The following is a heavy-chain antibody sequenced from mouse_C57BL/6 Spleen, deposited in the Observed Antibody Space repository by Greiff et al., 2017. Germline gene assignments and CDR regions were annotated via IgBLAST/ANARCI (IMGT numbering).Heavy chain of an antibody. V-gene: IGHV5-9-1*02. Sequence: EVKLVESGEGLVKPGGSLKLSCAASGFTFSSYAMSWVRQTPEKRLEWVAYISSGGDYIDYADTVKGRFTISRDNARNTLYLQMSSLKSEDTAMYYCTRGNYGSSYGAMDYWGQGTSVTVSS. J-gene: IGHJ4*01. CDR2: ISSGGDYI. CDR1: GFTFSSYA. CDR3: TRGNYGSSYGAMDY. D-gene: IGHD1-1*01.